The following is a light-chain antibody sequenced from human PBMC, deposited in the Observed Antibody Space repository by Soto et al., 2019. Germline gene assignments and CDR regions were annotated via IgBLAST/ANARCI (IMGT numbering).Light chain of an antibody. CDR1: SSDVGGYNY. J-gene: IGLJ1*01. CDR2: DVS. Sequence: QSALAQPASVSGSPGQSITISCTGTSSDVGGYNYVSWYQQHPGKAPKLVIYDVSNRPSGVSNRFSGSKSGNTASLTISGLQAEDEADYYCSSYTSSSTSNYVFGTGTKVTVL. V-gene: IGLV2-14*01. CDR3: SSYTSSSTSNYV.